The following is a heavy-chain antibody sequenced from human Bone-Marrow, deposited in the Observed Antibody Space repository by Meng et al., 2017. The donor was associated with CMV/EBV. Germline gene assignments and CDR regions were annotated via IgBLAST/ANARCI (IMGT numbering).Heavy chain of an antibody. CDR2: IIPILGIA. Sequence: SVKVSCKASGYTFTSYYMHWVRQAPGQGLEWMGRIIPILGIANYAQKFQGRVTITADKSTSTAYMELSSLRSEDTAVYYCARFMSGYDYWGQGTLVTVSS. V-gene: IGHV1-69*02. J-gene: IGHJ4*02. D-gene: IGHD3-3*01. CDR1: GYTFTSYY. CDR3: ARFMSGYDY.